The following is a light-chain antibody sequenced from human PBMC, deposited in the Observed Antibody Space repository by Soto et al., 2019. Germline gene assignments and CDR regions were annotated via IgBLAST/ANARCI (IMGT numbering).Light chain of an antibody. V-gene: IGLV7-46*01. CDR1: TGAVTSGHS. Sequence: QAVVTQEPSLTVSPGGTVTLTCGSSTGAVTSGHSPFWFQQKPGQAPRTLISDSSNRLSWTPTRFSGSLLGGKAALTLSGAQPEDEADYYCLLSYTAAYWVFGGGTKRTVL. CDR3: LLSYTAAYWV. CDR2: DSS. J-gene: IGLJ3*02.